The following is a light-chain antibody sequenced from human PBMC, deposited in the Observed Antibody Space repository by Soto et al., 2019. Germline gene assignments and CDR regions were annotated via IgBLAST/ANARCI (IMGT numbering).Light chain of an antibody. Sequence: ETVMTQSPATLSVSPGARATLSCRASQSVFSNLAWYQQKLGQAPRLLIYGVSTRATDIPARFSGSGSGTEFTLTISSLQSEDFAVYYCQQYNNWPRTFGQGTKVDIK. V-gene: IGKV3-15*01. J-gene: IGKJ1*01. CDR1: QSVFSN. CDR2: GVS. CDR3: QQYNNWPRT.